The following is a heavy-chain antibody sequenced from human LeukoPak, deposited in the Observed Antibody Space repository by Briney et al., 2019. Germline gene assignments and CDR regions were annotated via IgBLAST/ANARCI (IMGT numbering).Heavy chain of an antibody. D-gene: IGHD2-2*01. CDR2: IYSGGST. CDR3: ARGLGYCTSTTCLLPFDY. CDR1: GFTVSSNY. V-gene: IGHV3-53*01. J-gene: IGHJ4*02. Sequence: GGSLRLSCAASGFTVSSNYMSWVRQAPGKGLEWVSVIYSGGSTYYADSVKGRFTVSRDNSKNTLYPQMNSLRAEDTAMYYCARGLGYCTSTTCLLPFDYWGQGTLVTVSS.